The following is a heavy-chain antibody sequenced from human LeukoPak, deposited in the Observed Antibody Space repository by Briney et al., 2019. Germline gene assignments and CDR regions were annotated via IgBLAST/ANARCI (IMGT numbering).Heavy chain of an antibody. CDR2: IIPISGTT. J-gene: IGHJ5*02. V-gene: IGHV1-69*13. D-gene: IGHD1-26*01. Sequence: ASVKVSCKASGGTFTSYAITWVRQAPGQGLEGMGKIIPISGTTNYAQKFQGRVTFTADESTSTAYMELSSLRSEDTALYYCARKLRLGGNWFDPWGQGTLVTVSS. CDR3: ARKLRLGGNWFDP. CDR1: GGTFTSYA.